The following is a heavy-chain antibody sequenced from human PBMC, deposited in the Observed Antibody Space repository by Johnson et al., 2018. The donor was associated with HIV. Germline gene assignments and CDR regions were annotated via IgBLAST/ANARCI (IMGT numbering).Heavy chain of an antibody. CDR1: GFSVSNNY. D-gene: IGHD6-13*01. CDR3: ARDGESQQLPLGDAFDV. J-gene: IGHJ3*01. V-gene: IGHV3-66*01. CDR2: IYTGGST. Sequence: EVQLVESGGGVVQPGGSLRLSCGASGFSVSNNYMNWVRQAPGKGLEWVSVIYTGGSTYYADSVRGRFTISRDNSKNTLYLQMRSLRVEDTAIYYCARDGESQQLPLGDAFDVWGQGTMVTVSS.